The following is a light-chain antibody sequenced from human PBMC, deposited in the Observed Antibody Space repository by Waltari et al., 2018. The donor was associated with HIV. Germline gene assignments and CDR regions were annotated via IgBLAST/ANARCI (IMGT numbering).Light chain of an antibody. Sequence: QSVLTQPPSASGTPGQRVTISCSGSSSNIRSNTVSWYQQLPGTAPKLLIYSNDQRPSGVPDRFSGSKSGTSASLAISGLQSEDEADYYCAACDDSLNGWVFGGGTKLTVL. CDR1: SSNIRSNT. V-gene: IGLV1-44*01. CDR3: AACDDSLNGWV. CDR2: SND. J-gene: IGLJ3*02.